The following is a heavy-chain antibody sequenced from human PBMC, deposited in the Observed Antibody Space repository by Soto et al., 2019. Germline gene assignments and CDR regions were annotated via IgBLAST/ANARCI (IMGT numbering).Heavy chain of an antibody. V-gene: IGHV3-21*01. J-gene: IGHJ4*02. D-gene: IGHD4-17*01. CDR2: ITSSSYI. CDR3: ATGWDYGED. CDR1: GFTFSSYS. Sequence: EVQLVESGGGLVKPGGSLRLSCAASGFTFSSYSMNWVGQAPGKGLEWVSSITSSSYIYYADSLKGRFTISRDNAKNSLYLQMSSLRAEDTAVYYCATGWDYGEDWGQGTLVTVSS.